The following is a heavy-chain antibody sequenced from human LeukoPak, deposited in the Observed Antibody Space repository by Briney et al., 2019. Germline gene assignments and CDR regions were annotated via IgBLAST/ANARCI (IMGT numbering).Heavy chain of an antibody. J-gene: IGHJ4*02. CDR3: AKGTYYDFWSGYFQN. CDR2: ISGSGGST. CDR1: GFTFSSCA. Sequence: GGSLRLSCAASGFTFSSCAMSWVRQAPGKGLEWVSAISGSGGSTYCADSVKGRFTISRDNSKNTLYLQMNSLRAEDTAVYYCAKGTYYDFWSGYFQNWGQGTLVTVSS. V-gene: IGHV3-23*01. D-gene: IGHD3-3*01.